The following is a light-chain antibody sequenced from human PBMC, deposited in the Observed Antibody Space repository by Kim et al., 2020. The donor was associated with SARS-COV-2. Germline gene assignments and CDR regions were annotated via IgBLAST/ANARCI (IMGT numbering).Light chain of an antibody. V-gene: IGLV2-14*04. CDR3: GSHSSSSTYV. Sequence: GQLITISCTGTNSDVGGYKYVSWYQQHPGKAPKFMIYDVSKRPSGVSDRFSGSKSGSTASLTISGLQAEDEADYYCGSHSSSSTYVFGTGTKVTVL. CDR1: NSDVGGYKY. CDR2: DVS. J-gene: IGLJ1*01.